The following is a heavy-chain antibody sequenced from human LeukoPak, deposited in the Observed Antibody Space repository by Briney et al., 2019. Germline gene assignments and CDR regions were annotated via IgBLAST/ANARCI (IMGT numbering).Heavy chain of an antibody. D-gene: IGHD6-19*01. J-gene: IGHJ5*02. CDR1: GGSISSSSYY. CDR2: IYYSGST. CDR3: ARAVAVLNWFDP. V-gene: IGHV4-39*07. Sequence: SSETLSLTCTVSGGSISSSSYYWGWIRQPPGKGLEWIGSIYYSGSTYYNPSLKSRVTISVDTSKNQFSLKLSSVTAADTAVYYCARAVAVLNWFDPWGQGTLVTVSS.